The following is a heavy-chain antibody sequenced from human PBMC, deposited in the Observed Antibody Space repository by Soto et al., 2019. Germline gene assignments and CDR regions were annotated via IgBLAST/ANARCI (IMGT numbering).Heavy chain of an antibody. Sequence: ETLSLTCTVSGGSISSYYWSWIRQPPGKGLEWIGYIYYSGSTNYNPSLKSRVTISVDTSKNQFSLKLSSVTAADTAVYYCARAVYDFWSGYYSYYYYGMDVWGQGTTVTVSS. CDR1: GGSISSYY. D-gene: IGHD3-3*01. CDR2: IYYSGST. V-gene: IGHV4-59*01. CDR3: ARAVYDFWSGYYSYYYYGMDV. J-gene: IGHJ6*02.